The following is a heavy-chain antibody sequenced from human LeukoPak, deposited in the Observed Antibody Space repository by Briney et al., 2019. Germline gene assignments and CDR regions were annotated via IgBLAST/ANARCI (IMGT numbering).Heavy chain of an antibody. J-gene: IGHJ4*02. D-gene: IGHD6-13*01. CDR2: ISSSGSTI. CDR3: ARVAEAAAFDS. V-gene: IGHV3-48*03. Sequence: GGSLRLSCAASGFTVSSYEMNWVRQAPGKGLEWVSYISSSGSTIYYADSVKGRFTISRDNAKNSLYLQMNSLKPEDTAVYYCARVAEAAAFDSWGQGTLVTVSS. CDR1: GFTVSSYE.